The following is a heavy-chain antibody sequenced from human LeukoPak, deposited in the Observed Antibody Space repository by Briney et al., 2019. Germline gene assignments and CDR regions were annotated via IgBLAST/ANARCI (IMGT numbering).Heavy chain of an antibody. Sequence: PSLTLSLTCTVSGGSISSGSYYWSWIRQPAGKGLEWIGRIYTSGSTNYNPSLKSRVTISGDTSKNQFSLKLSSVTAADTAVYYCARDGPYYDSGSYYGWFDPWGQGTLVTVSS. V-gene: IGHV4-61*02. CDR1: GGSISSGSYY. CDR3: ARDGPYYDSGSYYGWFDP. J-gene: IGHJ5*02. CDR2: IYTSGST. D-gene: IGHD3-10*01.